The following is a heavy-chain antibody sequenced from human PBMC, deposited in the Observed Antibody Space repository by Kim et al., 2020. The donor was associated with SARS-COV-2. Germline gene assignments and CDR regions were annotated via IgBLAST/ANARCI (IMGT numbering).Heavy chain of an antibody. J-gene: IGHJ6*02. D-gene: IGHD3-10*01. Sequence: SETLSLTCTVSGGSISSSSHYWAWIRQPPGKGLEWIGSIYYSGSTYYNPSLRSRVTISVDTSKNQFSLKLSSVIAADTAMYYCARQDYYGSGAAHGMDVWGQGTTVTVSS. CDR2: IYYSGST. CDR3: ARQDYYGSGAAHGMDV. V-gene: IGHV4-39*01. CDR1: GGSISSSSHY.